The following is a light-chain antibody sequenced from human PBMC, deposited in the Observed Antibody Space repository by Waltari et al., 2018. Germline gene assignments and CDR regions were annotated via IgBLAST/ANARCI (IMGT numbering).Light chain of an antibody. CDR1: SSDVGRYDY. CDR3: SSYAGTNNLL. V-gene: IGLV2-8*01. CDR2: GVT. J-gene: IGLJ2*01. Sequence: QSALTQPPSASGSPGQSVTISCTGTSSDVGRYDYVSWYQHHPGKAPKLLIYGVTKRPSGGPARFSGSKSGNTAALTISGLQTDDEAHYYCSSYAGTNNLLFGGGTKVTVL.